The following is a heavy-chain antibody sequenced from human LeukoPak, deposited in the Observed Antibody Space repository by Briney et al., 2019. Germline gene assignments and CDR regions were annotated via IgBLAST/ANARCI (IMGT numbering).Heavy chain of an antibody. V-gene: IGHV3-48*01. CDR3: ARDSYDFWSGYYYYGMDV. D-gene: IGHD3-3*01. CDR1: GFTFSSYS. J-gene: IGHJ6*02. CDR2: ISSSSSTI. Sequence: GGSLRLSCAASGFTFSSYSMTWVRQAPGKGLEWVSYISSSSSTIYYADSVKGRFTISRDNAKNSLYLQMNSLRAEDTAVYYCARDSYDFWSGYYYYGMDVWGQGTTVTVSS.